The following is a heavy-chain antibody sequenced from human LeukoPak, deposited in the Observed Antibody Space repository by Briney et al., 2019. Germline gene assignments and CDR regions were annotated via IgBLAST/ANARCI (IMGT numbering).Heavy chain of an antibody. J-gene: IGHJ4*01. V-gene: IGHV3-66*01. D-gene: IGHD3-3*01. CDR3: ARDRGGTTRFLEGTYDY. Sequence: GGSLRLSCAASGFTVSSNYMSWVRQAPGKGLEWVSVIYSAGRTYYADSVKGRFTISRDNSKNTLYLQVNSLRAEDTAVYYCARDRGGTTRFLEGTYDYWGQEPWSPSPQ. CDR2: IYSAGRT. CDR1: GFTVSSNY.